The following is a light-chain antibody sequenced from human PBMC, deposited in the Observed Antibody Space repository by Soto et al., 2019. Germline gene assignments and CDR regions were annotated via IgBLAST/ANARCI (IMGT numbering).Light chain of an antibody. J-gene: IGLJ2*01. CDR2: EVT. V-gene: IGLV2-8*01. CDR1: NSDVGLYNF. Sequence: QSVLTQPPSASGSPGQSVTLSCTGTNSDVGLYNFVSWYQHHPGTAPKLIIYEVTKRPSGVPDRFSGSKSGNTASLTVSGLRAEDEADYYCSSSGGRKSVLFGGGTKLTVL. CDR3: SSSGGRKSVL.